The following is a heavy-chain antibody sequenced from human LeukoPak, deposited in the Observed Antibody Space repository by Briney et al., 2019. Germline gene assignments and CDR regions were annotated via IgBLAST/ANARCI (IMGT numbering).Heavy chain of an antibody. CDR2: FDPEDGET. CDR1: GYTLTELS. Sequence: ASVKVSCKVSGYTLTELSMHWVRQAPGKGLEWMGGFDPEDGETIYAQKFQGRVTMTEDTSTDTAYTELSSLRSEDTAVYYCATVYYDSSGYWFDYWGQGTLVTVSS. V-gene: IGHV1-24*01. CDR3: ATVYYDSSGYWFDY. D-gene: IGHD3-22*01. J-gene: IGHJ4*02.